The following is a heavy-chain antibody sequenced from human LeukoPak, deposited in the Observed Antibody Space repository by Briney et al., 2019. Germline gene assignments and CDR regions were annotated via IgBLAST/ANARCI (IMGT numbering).Heavy chain of an antibody. D-gene: IGHD3-3*01. CDR2: MNPNSGNT. J-gene: IGHJ4*02. CDR3: ARRYYDFWSGHTRGYFDY. Sequence: ASVKVSCKASGYTFTSYDINWVRQAPGQGLEWMGWMNPNSGNTGYAQKFQGRVTMTRNTSITTAYMELSSLRSEDTAVYYCARRYYDFWSGHTRGYFDYWGQGTLVTVSS. V-gene: IGHV1-8*01. CDR1: GYTFTSYD.